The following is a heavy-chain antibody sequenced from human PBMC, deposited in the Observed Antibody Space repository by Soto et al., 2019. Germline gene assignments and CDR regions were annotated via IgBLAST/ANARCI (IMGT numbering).Heavy chain of an antibody. D-gene: IGHD3-3*01. Sequence: QVQLVQSGAEVKKPGASVKVSCKASGYTFTSYAMHWVRQAPGQRLEWMGWINAGNGNTKYSQKFQGRVTITRDTSASTAYMELSCLRSEDTAVYYCARSGNYDFWSGCFDYWGQGTLVTVSS. CDR3: ARSGNYDFWSGCFDY. V-gene: IGHV1-3*01. J-gene: IGHJ4*02. CDR2: INAGNGNT. CDR1: GYTFTSYA.